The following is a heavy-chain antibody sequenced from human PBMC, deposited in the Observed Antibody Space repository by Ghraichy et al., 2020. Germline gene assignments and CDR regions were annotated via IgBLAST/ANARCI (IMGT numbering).Heavy chain of an antibody. D-gene: IGHD4-17*01. CDR2: ISGSGGST. CDR1: GFTFSSYS. Sequence: GGSLRLSCAASGFTFSSYSMNWVRQAPGKGLEWVSAISGSGGSTYYADSVKGRFTISRDNSKYTLYLQMNSLRAEDTAVYYCAKGTTDPRTTVTTSWGQGTLVTVSS. V-gene: IGHV3-23*01. J-gene: IGHJ5*02. CDR3: AKGTTDPRTTVTTS.